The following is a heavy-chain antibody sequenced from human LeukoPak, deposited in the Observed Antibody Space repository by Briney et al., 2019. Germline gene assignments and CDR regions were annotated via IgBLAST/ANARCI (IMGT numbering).Heavy chain of an antibody. V-gene: IGHV3-23*01. D-gene: IGHD7-27*01. CDR3: ARVWGPVDY. CDR2: ISGSGGTT. Sequence: PGGSLRLSCAASGFTFSNYWMNWVRQAPGKGLEWVSGISGSGGTTYYADSVRGRFIISRDNSKNTLYLQMNSLGAEDTAIYYCARVWGPVDYWGQGTLVTVSS. CDR1: GFTFSNYW. J-gene: IGHJ4*02.